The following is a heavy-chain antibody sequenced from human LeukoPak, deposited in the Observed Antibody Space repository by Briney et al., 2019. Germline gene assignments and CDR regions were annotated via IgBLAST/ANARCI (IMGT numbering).Heavy chain of an antibody. Sequence: PGGSLRLSCSGSGFAFSGFATGWVRQAPGKGLEWVSSITGSGNNTYYADSVDGRFTVSRDNTKNTLYLQMNSLRAEDTALYYCARGRGGDYVPSRFDYWGQGTLVTVSS. D-gene: IGHD4-17*01. CDR1: GFAFSGFA. J-gene: IGHJ4*02. CDR2: ITGSGNNT. CDR3: ARGRGGDYVPSRFDY. V-gene: IGHV3-23*01.